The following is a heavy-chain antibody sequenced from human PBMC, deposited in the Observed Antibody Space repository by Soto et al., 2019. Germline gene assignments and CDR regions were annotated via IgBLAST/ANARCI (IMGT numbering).Heavy chain of an antibody. CDR3: ARVHRGQYFDY. D-gene: IGHD3-10*01. V-gene: IGHV4-30-2*01. CDR1: GGSISSGGYS. J-gene: IGHJ4*02. CDR2: IYHSGST. Sequence: QLQLQESGSGLVKPSQTLSLTCAVSGGSISSGGYSWSWIRQPPGKGLEWIGYIYHSGSTYYNPSLKSRVTLPVDRSKNQFSLKLSSVTAADTAVYYCARVHRGQYFDYWGQGTLVTVSS.